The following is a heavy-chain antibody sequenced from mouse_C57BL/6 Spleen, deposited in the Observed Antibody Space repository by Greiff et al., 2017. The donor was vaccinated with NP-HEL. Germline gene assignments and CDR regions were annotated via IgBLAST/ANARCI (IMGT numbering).Heavy chain of an antibody. CDR2: IDPSDSYT. CDR3: ARRITTSYAMDY. CDR1: GYTFTSYW. J-gene: IGHJ4*01. Sequence: QVQLQQPGAELVKPGASVKLSCKASGYTFTSYWMQWVKQRPGQGLEWIGEIDPSDSYTNYNQKFKGKATLTVDTSSSTAYMQLSSLTSEDSAVYYCARRITTSYAMDYWGQGTSVTVSS. D-gene: IGHD1-1*01. V-gene: IGHV1-50*01.